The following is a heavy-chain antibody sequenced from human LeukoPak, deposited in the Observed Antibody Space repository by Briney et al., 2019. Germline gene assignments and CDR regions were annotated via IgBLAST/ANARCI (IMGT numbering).Heavy chain of an antibody. J-gene: IGHJ4*02. V-gene: IGHV3-30-3*01. D-gene: IGHD3-22*01. Sequence: GGSLRLSCAASGFTFSSYAMHWVRQAPGMGLEWVAVISYDGSNKYYADSVKGRFTISRDNSKNTLYLQMNSLRAEDTAVYYCARGGSWLLSYYFDYWGQGTLVTVSS. CDR3: ARGGSWLLSYYFDY. CDR2: ISYDGSNK. CDR1: GFTFSSYA.